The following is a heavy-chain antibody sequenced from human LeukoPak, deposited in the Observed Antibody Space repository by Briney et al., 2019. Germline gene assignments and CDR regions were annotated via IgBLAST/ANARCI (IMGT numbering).Heavy chain of an antibody. J-gene: IGHJ4*02. Sequence: SETLSLTCTVSGGSISSSSHYWGWIRQPPGKGLEWIGSIYYSGSTYYNPSLKSRVTISVDTSKNQFSLKLSSVTAADTAVYYCARSLYGPYYWGQGTLVTVSS. CDR1: GGSISSSSHY. CDR3: ARSLYGPYY. D-gene: IGHD2/OR15-2a*01. V-gene: IGHV4-39*07. CDR2: IYYSGST.